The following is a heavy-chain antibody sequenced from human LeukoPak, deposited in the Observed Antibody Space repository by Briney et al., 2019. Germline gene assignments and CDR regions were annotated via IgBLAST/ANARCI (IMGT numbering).Heavy chain of an antibody. D-gene: IGHD3-3*01. CDR2: INSDGSST. J-gene: IGHJ6*03. V-gene: IGHV3-74*01. CDR1: GFTLSSYW. CDR3: AKNKEQRVNYNFGSGYYDDYYYMNV. Sequence: GSLRLSCVASGFTLSSYWMHWVRQAPGKGLVWVSRINSDGSSTSYADSVKGRFTISRDNAKNTLYLQVNSLRAEDTAVYYCAKNKEQRVNYNFGSGYYDDYYYMNVWGKGPRSPFP.